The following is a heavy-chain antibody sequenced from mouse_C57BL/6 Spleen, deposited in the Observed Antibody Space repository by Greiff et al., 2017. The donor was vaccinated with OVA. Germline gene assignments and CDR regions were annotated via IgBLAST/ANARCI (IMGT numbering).Heavy chain of an antibody. CDR1: GFSFTSYG. Sequence: QVQLQQSGPGLVQPSQSLSITCTVSGFSFTSYGVHWVRQSPGKGLEWLGVIWRGGSTDYNAAFISRLSISKDNSKSQVFLKMNSLQADDTAIYYCARISTYGHAMDYWGQGTSVTVSS. V-gene: IGHV2-2*01. CDR2: IWRGGST. D-gene: IGHD1-1*02. CDR3: ARISTYGHAMDY. J-gene: IGHJ4*01.